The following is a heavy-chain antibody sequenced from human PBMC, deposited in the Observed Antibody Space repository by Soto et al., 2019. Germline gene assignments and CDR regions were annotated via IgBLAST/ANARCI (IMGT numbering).Heavy chain of an antibody. Sequence: EVQLVESGGGLAQPGGSLRLSCVASGFSFSDYEMNWVRQAPGKGLEWVADISSGGSTTHYADSVRGRFTVSRDNARKSRDRQMNTLSVGDTALYSGARDRAAGGYWGQGPLVTVSS. D-gene: IGHD6-13*01. CDR1: GFSFSDYE. V-gene: IGHV3-48*03. CDR2: ISSGGSTT. J-gene: IGHJ4*02. CDR3: ARDRAAGGY.